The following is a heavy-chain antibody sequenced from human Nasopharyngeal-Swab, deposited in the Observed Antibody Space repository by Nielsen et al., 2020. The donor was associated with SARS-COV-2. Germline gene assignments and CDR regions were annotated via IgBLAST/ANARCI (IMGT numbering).Heavy chain of an antibody. J-gene: IGHJ6*02. CDR2: IYYSGST. Sequence: WIRQPPGKGLEWIGYIYYSGSTNYNPSLKSRVTISVDTSKNQFSLKLSSVTAADTAVYYCARLGVERRPSYSSSWQSPYYYYGMDVWGQGTTVTVSS. V-gene: IGHV4-59*01. CDR3: ARLGVERRPSYSSSWQSPYYYYGMDV. D-gene: IGHD6-13*01.